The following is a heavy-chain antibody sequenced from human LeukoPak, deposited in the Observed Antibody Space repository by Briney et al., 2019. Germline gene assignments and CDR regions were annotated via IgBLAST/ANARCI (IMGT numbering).Heavy chain of an antibody. CDR3: ARVGKRTIFGVDASSYYYYMDV. Sequence: SVTVSCKASGGTFSSYAISWVRQAPGQGLEWMGGIIPIFGTANYAQKFQGRVTITTDESTSTAYMELSSLRSEDTAVYYCARVGKRTIFGVDASSYYYYMDVWGKGTTVTVSS. D-gene: IGHD3-3*01. V-gene: IGHV1-69*05. CDR1: GGTFSSYA. CDR2: IIPIFGTA. J-gene: IGHJ6*03.